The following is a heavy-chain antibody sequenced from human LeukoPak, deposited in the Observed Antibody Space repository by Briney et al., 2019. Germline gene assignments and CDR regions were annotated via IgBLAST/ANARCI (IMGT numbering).Heavy chain of an antibody. Sequence: GGSLRLSCAASGLSFNTHSMHWVRQAPGKGLEWVALIWYDGTNKYYLPSVEGRFTVSRDNSKNTLFLQMDSLRVEDTGVYFCARGRPQWLTHDWGQGTLVTVSS. J-gene: IGHJ4*02. CDR1: GLSFNTHS. CDR3: ARGRPQWLTHD. V-gene: IGHV3-33*03. CDR2: IWYDGTNK. D-gene: IGHD5-12*01.